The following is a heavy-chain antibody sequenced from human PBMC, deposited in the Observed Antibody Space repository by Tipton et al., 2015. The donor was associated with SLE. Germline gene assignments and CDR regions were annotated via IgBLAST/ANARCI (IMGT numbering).Heavy chain of an antibody. J-gene: IGHJ4*02. Sequence: TLSLTCVVSGGSVSSNYWSWIRQPPGKGLEWIGYIDYRDITNYNPSLKSRVTMSIDTSKNQFSLKLSSVTAADTAVYYCAKDSGTYYFDFWGQGVLVNVSS. CDR1: GGSVSSNY. D-gene: IGHD1-26*01. CDR2: IDYRDIT. CDR3: AKDSGTYYFDF. V-gene: IGHV4-59*02.